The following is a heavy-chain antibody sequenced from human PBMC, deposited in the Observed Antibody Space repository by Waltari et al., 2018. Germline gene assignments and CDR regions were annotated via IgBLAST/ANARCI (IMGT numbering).Heavy chain of an antibody. J-gene: IGHJ4*02. Sequence: QVQLVESGGGVVQPGRSLRLSCAASGFTFSSYAMHWVRQAPGKGLEWVAVISYEGINKYYADSVKGRFTISRDNSKNTLYLQRNSLRAEDTAVYYCARVRGGSYGSGKGFDHWGQGTLVTVSS. V-gene: IGHV3-30*01. CDR1: GFTFSSYA. D-gene: IGHD3-10*01. CDR3: ARVRGGSYGSGKGFDH. CDR2: ISYEGINK.